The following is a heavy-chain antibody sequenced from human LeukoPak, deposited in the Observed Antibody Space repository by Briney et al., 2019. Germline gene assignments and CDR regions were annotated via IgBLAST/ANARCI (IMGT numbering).Heavy chain of an antibody. CDR2: ISAYNGNT. Sequence: ASVKVSCKASGYTFTSYGISWVRQAPGQGHEWMGWISAYNGNTNYAQKLQGRVTMTTDTSTSTAYMELRSLRSDDTAVYYCARDWNYWVPFDYWGQGTLVTVSS. J-gene: IGHJ4*02. CDR1: GYTFTSYG. V-gene: IGHV1-18*01. CDR3: ARDWNYWVPFDY. D-gene: IGHD1-7*01.